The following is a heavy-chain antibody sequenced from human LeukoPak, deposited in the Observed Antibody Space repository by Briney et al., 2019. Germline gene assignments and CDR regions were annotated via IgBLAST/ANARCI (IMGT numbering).Heavy chain of an antibody. D-gene: IGHD3-10*01. Sequence: SETLSLTCTVSGGSISSSSYYWGWIRQPPGKGLEWLGSIYYSGSNYYNPSLKSRATISVDTYKNQFSLKLSSVTAAGTAGYYCAREDYYGSGRYYNWCDPWGQGTLVTVS. CDR2: IYYSGSN. J-gene: IGHJ5*02. CDR3: AREDYYGSGRYYNWCDP. CDR1: GGSISSSSYY. V-gene: IGHV4-39*02.